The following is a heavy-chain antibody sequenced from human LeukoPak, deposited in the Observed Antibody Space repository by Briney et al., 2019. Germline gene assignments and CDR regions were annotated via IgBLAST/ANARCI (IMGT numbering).Heavy chain of an antibody. D-gene: IGHD5-24*01. V-gene: IGHV3-30-3*01. CDR3: ARSRDGYKYFDY. Sequence: PGRSLRLSCAASGFIFSTYAMHWVRQAPGKGLEWVAVVSSDGSNKYYADSVKGRFTISRDNSKNTLYLQMNSLRAEDTAVYYCARSRDGYKYFDYWGQGTLVTVSS. CDR1: GFIFSTYA. CDR2: VSSDGSNK. J-gene: IGHJ4*02.